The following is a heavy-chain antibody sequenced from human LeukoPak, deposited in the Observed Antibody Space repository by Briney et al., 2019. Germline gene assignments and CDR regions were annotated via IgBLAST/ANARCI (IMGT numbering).Heavy chain of an antibody. CDR2: IRYDGSNK. J-gene: IGHJ4*02. D-gene: IGHD6-19*01. CDR1: GFTFSNYG. Sequence: GGSLRLSCAASGFTFSNYGMHWVRQAPGKGLEGVAFIRYDGSNKYYADSVKGRFTISRDNSKNTLYMQMNSLRAEDTAVYYCATTSSGWSPYYFDYWGQGTLVTVSS. V-gene: IGHV3-30*02. CDR3: ATTSSGWSPYYFDY.